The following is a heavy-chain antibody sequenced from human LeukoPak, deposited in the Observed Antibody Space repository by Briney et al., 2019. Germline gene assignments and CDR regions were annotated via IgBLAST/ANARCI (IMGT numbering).Heavy chain of an antibody. D-gene: IGHD3-22*01. J-gene: IGHJ5*02. V-gene: IGHV3-7*01. CDR3: ARVRAGYYDSSGTSRGLDP. CDR1: GFTFSTYW. Sequence: GGSLRLSCAASGFTFSTYWMTWVRQAPGTGLEWLANIRRDGYETHYGASVRGRFSISRDNAENSLYLEMDSLRADDTAVYYCARVRAGYYDSSGTSRGLDPWGQGTLVTVSS. CDR2: IRRDGYET.